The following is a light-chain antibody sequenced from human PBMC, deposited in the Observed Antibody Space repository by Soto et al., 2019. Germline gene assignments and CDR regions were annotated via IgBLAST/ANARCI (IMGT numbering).Light chain of an antibody. J-gene: IGKJ1*01. V-gene: IGKV3-20*01. CDR1: QSVSSSY. CDR2: AAS. Sequence: EIVLTQSPGTLSLSPGERATLSCRASQSVSSSYLAWYQQKPGQAPRLLIYAASTLQSDVPSRFSGSGSGTYFTLTINSLQPEDFATYYCQQSYSTPQTFGQGTKVDIK. CDR3: QQSYSTPQT.